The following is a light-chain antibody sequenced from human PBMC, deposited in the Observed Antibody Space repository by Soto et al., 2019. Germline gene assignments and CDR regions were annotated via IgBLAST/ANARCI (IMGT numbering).Light chain of an antibody. J-gene: IGLJ2*01. CDR1: SSDVGSYNL. Sequence: QSDLTQPASVSGSPGQSITISCTGTSSDVGSYNLVSWYQQHPGKVPKLMIYEVTKRPSGVSNRFSGSKSGNTASLTISGLQAEDEADYYCCAYAGSSTFVIFGGGTKLTVL. CDR3: CAYAGSSTFVI. CDR2: EVT. V-gene: IGLV2-23*02.